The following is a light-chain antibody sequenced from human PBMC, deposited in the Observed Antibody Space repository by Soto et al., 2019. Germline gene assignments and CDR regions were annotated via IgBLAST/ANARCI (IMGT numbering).Light chain of an antibody. V-gene: IGLV2-14*01. J-gene: IGLJ1*01. CDR1: SSDVGGYNY. CDR3: TSYTSSTTLDV. Sequence: QSVLAQPASVSGSPGQSITISCTGTSSDVGGYNYVPWYQQHPGKAPKLMIYEVSNRPSGVSNRFSGSKSGHTASLTISGLQSEDEADYFCTSYTSSTTLDVFGTGTKATV. CDR2: EVS.